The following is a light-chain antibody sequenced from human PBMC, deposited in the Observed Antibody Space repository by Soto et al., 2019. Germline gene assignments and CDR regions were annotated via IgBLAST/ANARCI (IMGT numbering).Light chain of an antibody. CDR1: QSVSNNY. CDR2: DAS. Sequence: EFVFTQSPGTLSLSPGERATLSCRASQSVSNNYLAWYQQKPGQAPRLLIYDASNRATGIPARFSGSGSGTDFTLTIGSLEPEDFAVYYCQQRSNWPPWTFGQGTKVDI. V-gene: IGKV3-11*01. J-gene: IGKJ1*01. CDR3: QQRSNWPPWT.